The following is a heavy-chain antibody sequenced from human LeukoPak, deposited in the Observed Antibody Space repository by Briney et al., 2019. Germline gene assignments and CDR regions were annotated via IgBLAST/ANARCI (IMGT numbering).Heavy chain of an antibody. J-gene: IGHJ4*02. CDR3: ARGRYSYGYLVWRYFDY. V-gene: IGHV4-39*07. Sequence: KPSETLSLTCTVSGGSISSSSYYWGWIRQPPGKGLEWIGSIYYSGSTYYNPSPKSRVTISVDTSKNQFSLKLSSVTAADTAVYYCARGRYSYGYLVWRYFDYWGQGTLVTVSS. CDR2: IYYSGST. CDR1: GGSISSSSYY. D-gene: IGHD5-18*01.